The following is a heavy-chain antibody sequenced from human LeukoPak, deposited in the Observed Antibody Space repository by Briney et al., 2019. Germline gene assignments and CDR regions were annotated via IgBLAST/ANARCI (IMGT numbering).Heavy chain of an antibody. V-gene: IGHV4-4*07. Sequence: SEALSLTCTVSGGSISSYYWSWIRQPAGKGLEWIGRIYTRGSTNYNPSLKSRVTMSVDTSKNQFSLKLSSVTAADTAVYYCAGEGHYYDSSGYYYGGEDYWGQGTLVTVSS. J-gene: IGHJ4*02. CDR3: AGEGHYYDSSGYYYGGEDY. CDR2: IYTRGST. D-gene: IGHD3-22*01. CDR1: GGSISSYY.